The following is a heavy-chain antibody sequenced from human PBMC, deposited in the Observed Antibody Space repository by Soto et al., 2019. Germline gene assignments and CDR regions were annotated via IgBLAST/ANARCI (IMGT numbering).Heavy chain of an antibody. Sequence: EVQLFESGGGLVQPGGSLRLSCAASGLPFSSRAMSWVPHARGKGLEWVSAISGSGTITYYADSVKGRFTISRDTYKNTLYLQMNSLRADDTAVYYCAEWARYCSGADCRAWGQGTLGTVSS. V-gene: IGHV3-23*01. D-gene: IGHD2-15*01. CDR1: GLPFSSRA. J-gene: IGHJ5*02. CDR2: ISGSGTIT. CDR3: AEWARYCSGADCRA.